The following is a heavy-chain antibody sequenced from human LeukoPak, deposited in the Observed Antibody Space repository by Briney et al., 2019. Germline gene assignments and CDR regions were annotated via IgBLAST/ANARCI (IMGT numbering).Heavy chain of an antibody. CDR3: ARGQRYSGYAFDI. V-gene: IGHV3-21*01. CDR2: ISSSSSYI. J-gene: IGHJ3*02. CDR1: GFTFSSYS. Sequence: GGSLRLSCAASGFTFSSYSMNWVRQAPGKGLEWVSSISSSSSYIYYADSVKGRFTISRDNAKNSLYLQMNSLRAEDTAVYYCARGQRYSGYAFDIWGQGTMVTVSS. D-gene: IGHD1-26*01.